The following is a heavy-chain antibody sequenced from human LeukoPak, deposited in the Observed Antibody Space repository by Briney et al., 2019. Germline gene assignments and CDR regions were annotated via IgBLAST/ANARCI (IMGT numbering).Heavy chain of an antibody. Sequence: PGGSLRLSCAASGFTFSSYAMSWVRQAPGKGLEWVSAISGSGGSTYYADSVKGRFTISRDNSKNTPYLQMNSLRAEDTAVYYCAKHPGRYQLLIFWFDPWGQGTLVTVSS. J-gene: IGHJ5*02. D-gene: IGHD2-2*01. CDR3: AKHPGRYQLLIFWFDP. V-gene: IGHV3-23*01. CDR2: ISGSGGST. CDR1: GFTFSSYA.